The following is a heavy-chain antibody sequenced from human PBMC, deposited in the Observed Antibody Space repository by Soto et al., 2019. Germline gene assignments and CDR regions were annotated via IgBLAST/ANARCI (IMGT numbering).Heavy chain of an antibody. CDR1: GFTFSRYW. CDR3: ARVFGRSGGRGFDY. D-gene: IGHD2-15*01. Sequence: PGGSLRLSCAASGFTFSRYWMHWVRQTPGKGLVWVSRITSDGSSTTYADSVKGRFTISRDNAKSTLYLQMNSLRAEDTAVYYCARVFGRSGGRGFDYWGLGTLVTVSS. J-gene: IGHJ4*02. V-gene: IGHV3-74*01. CDR2: ITSDGSST.